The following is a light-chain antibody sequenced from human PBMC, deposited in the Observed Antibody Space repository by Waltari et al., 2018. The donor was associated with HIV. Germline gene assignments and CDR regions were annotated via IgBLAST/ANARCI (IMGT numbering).Light chain of an antibody. J-gene: IGLJ2*01. CDR2: NVS. CDR3: SSYAGTSNFVL. V-gene: IGLV2-11*01. CDR1: SSDVGAYHY. Sequence: QSALTQPRSVYESPGQSVTISCTRTSSDVGAYHYVSWYQQHPGRAPKFIIYNVSERPSGVPDRFSGSKSGNTASLTISGLQAEDEADYYCSSYAGTSNFVLFGGGTKLTVL.